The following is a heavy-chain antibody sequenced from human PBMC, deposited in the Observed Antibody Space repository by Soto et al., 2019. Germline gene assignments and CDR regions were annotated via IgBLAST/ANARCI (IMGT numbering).Heavy chain of an antibody. CDR2: IYYSGST. D-gene: IGHD3-10*01. V-gene: IGHV4-59*01. CDR3: ARAGGLLWFGEPPYFDP. Sequence: SETLSLTCTVSGGSISSYYWSWIRQPPGKGLEWIGYIYYSGSTNYNPSLKSRVTISVDTSKNQFSLKLSSVTAADTAVYYCARAGGLLWFGEPPYFDPWGQGTLVTVSS. CDR1: GGSISSYY. J-gene: IGHJ5*02.